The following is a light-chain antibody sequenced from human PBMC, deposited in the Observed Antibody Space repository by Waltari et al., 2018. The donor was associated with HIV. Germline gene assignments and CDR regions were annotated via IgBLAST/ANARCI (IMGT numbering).Light chain of an antibody. CDR1: SSNIGNNY. V-gene: IGLV1-51*01. CDR3: ATWDSSLSLV. J-gene: IGLJ2*01. CDR2: DNN. Sequence: QSVLTQPPSVSAAPGQKVTISCSGSSSNIGNNYVSWYQQLPATAPKLLIYDNNKRPSGLPGRFSGSQSGTSATLGITGLQTGDEADYYCATWDSSLSLVFGGGTKLTVL.